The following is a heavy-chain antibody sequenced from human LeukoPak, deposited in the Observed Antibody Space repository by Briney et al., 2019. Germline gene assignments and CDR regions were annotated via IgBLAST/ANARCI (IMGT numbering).Heavy chain of an antibody. CDR2: IYTSGST. Sequence: NASQTLSLTCTVSGGSISSGSYYWSWIRRPAGKGLEWIGRIYTSGSTNYNPSLKSRVTISVDTSKNQFSLKLSSVTAADTAVYYCARVPADIVATYYMDVWGKGTTVTVSS. CDR3: ARVPADIVATYYMDV. CDR1: GGSISSGSYY. J-gene: IGHJ6*03. V-gene: IGHV4-61*02. D-gene: IGHD5-12*01.